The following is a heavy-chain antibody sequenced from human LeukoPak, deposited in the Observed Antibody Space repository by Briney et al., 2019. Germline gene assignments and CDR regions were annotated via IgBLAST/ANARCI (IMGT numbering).Heavy chain of an antibody. CDR1: GDSVSSNGAA. J-gene: IGHJ4*02. CDR2: TYYRSQQWYS. CDR3: GRETDFGVVTN. D-gene: IGHD3-3*01. V-gene: IGHV6-1*01. Sequence: SQTLSLTCAISGDSVSSNGAAWDWIRQSPSRGLEWLGRTYYRSQQWYSDYAPSVKGRITINADTSQNQFSLHLNSVTPEDTAVYYCGRETDFGVVTNWGQGTLVSVSS.